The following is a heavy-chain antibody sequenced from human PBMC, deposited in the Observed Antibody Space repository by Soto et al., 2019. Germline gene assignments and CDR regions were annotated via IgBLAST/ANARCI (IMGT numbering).Heavy chain of an antibody. Sequence: SENLSLTCTVSGDSINRSDLYWGWVSQSPGKWLGWLGCIFYLQSSYYNPSLTSRVTMSFDTSKIQFSLMLSSVTAADTAFYFCSRHSLSLLNNNWFDPLGQGIMVTVSS. CDR1: GDSINRSDLY. J-gene: IGHJ5*02. D-gene: IGHD2-15*01. CDR2: IFYLQSS. V-gene: IGHV4-39*01. CDR3: SRHSLSLLNNNWFDP.